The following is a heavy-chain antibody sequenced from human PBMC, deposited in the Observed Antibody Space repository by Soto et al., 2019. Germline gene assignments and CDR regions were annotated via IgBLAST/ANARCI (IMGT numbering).Heavy chain of an antibody. CDR1: GFTFSTYS. J-gene: IGHJ5*02. D-gene: IGHD1-26*01. Sequence: GGSLRLSCAASGFTFSTYSMNWVRHAPGKGLEWVSSISSSSDYIYYADSVKGRFIISRDNAKNSLYLQMNSLRAEDTAVGYCARARGTHSGSHSFCFVHWGQGTLVMVSS. CDR2: ISSSSDYI. V-gene: IGHV3-21*01. CDR3: ARARGTHSGSHSFCFVH.